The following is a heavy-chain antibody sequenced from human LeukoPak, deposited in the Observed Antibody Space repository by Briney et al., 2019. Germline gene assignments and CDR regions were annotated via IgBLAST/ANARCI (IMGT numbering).Heavy chain of an antibody. CDR2: MNPTSGHT. D-gene: IGHD3-10*01. CDR3: ARSPVGVRKKHDF. J-gene: IGHJ4*02. Sequence: ASVKVSCKASGYTFTSYDIKWVRQATGQGLEWMGWMNPTSGHTGYAQNFQGRVTMTRDTSISTAYMELNSLTSGDTAVYYCARSPVGVRKKHDFWGQGTLVIVSS. V-gene: IGHV1-8*01. CDR1: GYTFTSYD.